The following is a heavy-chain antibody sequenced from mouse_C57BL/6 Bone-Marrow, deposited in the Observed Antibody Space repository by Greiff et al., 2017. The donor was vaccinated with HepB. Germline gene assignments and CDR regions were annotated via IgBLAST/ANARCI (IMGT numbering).Heavy chain of an antibody. CDR1: GYTFTDYE. CDR2: IDPETGGT. D-gene: IGHD1-1*01. J-gene: IGHJ2*01. V-gene: IGHV1-15*01. CDR3: TLYYYGSRGFDY. Sequence: VQLQESGAELVRPGASVTLSCKASGYTFTDYEMHWVKQTPVHGLEWIGAIDPETGGTAYNQKFKGKAILTADKSSSTAYMELRSLTSEDSAVYYCTLYYYGSRGFDYWGQGTTLTVSS.